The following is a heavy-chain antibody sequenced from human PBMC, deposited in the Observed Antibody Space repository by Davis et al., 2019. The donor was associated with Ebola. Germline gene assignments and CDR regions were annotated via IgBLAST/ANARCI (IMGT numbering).Heavy chain of an antibody. CDR1: GYTFTSYD. CDR3: ARDLLEWGLHN. Sequence: ASVKVSCKASGYTFTSYDINWVRQAPGQGLEWMGWINPNSGGTNYAQKFQGWVTMTRDTSISTAYMELSRLRSDDTAVYYCARDLLEWGLHNWGQGTLVTVSS. CDR2: INPNSGGT. V-gene: IGHV1-2*04. D-gene: IGHD3-3*01. J-gene: IGHJ4*02.